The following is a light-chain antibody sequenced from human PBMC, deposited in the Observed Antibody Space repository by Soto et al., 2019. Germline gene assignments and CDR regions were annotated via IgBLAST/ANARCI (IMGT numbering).Light chain of an antibody. J-gene: IGKJ1*01. V-gene: IGKV3-20*01. CDR1: QSVSSNY. CDR2: GAS. CDR3: HQYGSSSWT. Sequence: EIVLTQSPGTLSLSPGERATLSCRASQSVSSNYLAWYQQRPGQAPRLLIYGASSRATGITDRFSGIGSGTDFTLTISRLEPEDFAVYYCHQYGSSSWTFGQGTKVEIK.